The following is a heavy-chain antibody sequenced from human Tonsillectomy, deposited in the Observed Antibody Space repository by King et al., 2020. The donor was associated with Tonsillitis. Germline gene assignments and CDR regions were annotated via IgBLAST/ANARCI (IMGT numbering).Heavy chain of an antibody. J-gene: IGHJ4*02. CDR2: IYYSGST. CDR1: GGSISSSSYY. CDR3: ARLMVRGVFY. Sequence: QLQESGPGLVKPSETLSLTCTVSGGSISSSSYYWGWIRQPPGQGLEWIGSIYYSGSTYYNPSLKSRVTISVDTSKNQFSLKLSSVTAADTAVYYCARLMVRGVFYWGQGTLVTVSS. V-gene: IGHV4-39*01. D-gene: IGHD3-10*01.